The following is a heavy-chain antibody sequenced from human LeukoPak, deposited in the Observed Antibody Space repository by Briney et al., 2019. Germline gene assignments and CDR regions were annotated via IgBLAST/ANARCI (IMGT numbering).Heavy chain of an antibody. Sequence: GGSLRLSCAASGFTFSNYWMTWVRQAPGKGLEWVANIKQDGSEKYYADSVKGRFTISRDKFKNTLYLQMNSLRPEDTAVYYCAKVALLGGGYYRREIDYWGQGTLVTVSS. V-gene: IGHV3-7*02. CDR1: GFTFSNYW. CDR2: IKQDGSEK. D-gene: IGHD3-3*01. CDR3: AKVALLGGGYYRREIDY. J-gene: IGHJ4*02.